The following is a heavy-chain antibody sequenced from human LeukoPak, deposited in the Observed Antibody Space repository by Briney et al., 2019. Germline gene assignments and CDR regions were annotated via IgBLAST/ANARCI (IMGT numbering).Heavy chain of an antibody. CDR1: GFTFSSYW. J-gene: IGHJ4*02. D-gene: IGHD3-10*01. Sequence: GGSLRLSCAASGFTFSSYWMSWVRQAPGKGLEWVANIKQDGSEKHYVDSVKGRFTISRDNAKNSLYLQMNSLRAEDTAVYYCAGDWGYGSGSYSVDGGQGTLVTVSA. CDR3: AGDWGYGSGSYSVD. V-gene: IGHV3-7*01. CDR2: IKQDGSEK.